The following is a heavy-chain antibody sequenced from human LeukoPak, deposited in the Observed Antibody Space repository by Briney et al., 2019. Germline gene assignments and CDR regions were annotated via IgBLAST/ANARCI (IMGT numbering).Heavy chain of an antibody. Sequence: SETLSLTCTVFGGSISGYYWSWIRQSPGKALEWIGYIYFGGSTHYNPSLKSRVTMSADTSKNQFSLKLSSMTAADTAVYYCATTTGPAYYFDYWGQGTLVTVSS. D-gene: IGHD4-17*01. CDR2: IYFGGST. J-gene: IGHJ4*02. CDR1: GGSISGYY. CDR3: ATTTGPAYYFDY. V-gene: IGHV4-59*01.